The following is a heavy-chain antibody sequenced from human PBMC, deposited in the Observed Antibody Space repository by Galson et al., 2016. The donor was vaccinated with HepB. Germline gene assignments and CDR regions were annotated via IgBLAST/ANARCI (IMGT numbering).Heavy chain of an antibody. CDR3: ARGIEARPAFYGMDV. CDR1: GNRYNFAAYW. D-gene: IGHD6-6*01. J-gene: IGHJ6*02. V-gene: IGHV5-51*01. CDR2: IYPGDSDT. Sequence: QSGAEVTKPGESLKISCKGSGNRYNFAAYWIGWVRQMPGKGLEWIGIIYPGDSDTRYSPSFQGQVSISADKSISTAYLQWSSLKASDTAIYYCARGIEARPAFYGMDVWGQGTTVTVSS.